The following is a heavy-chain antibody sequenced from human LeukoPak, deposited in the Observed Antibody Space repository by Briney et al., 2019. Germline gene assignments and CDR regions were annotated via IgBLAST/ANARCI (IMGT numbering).Heavy chain of an antibody. CDR3: ATDYRGWHQLTY. D-gene: IGHD2-2*01. CDR2: ISSSGTTT. Sequence: GGSLRLSCAASGVIFSTYNMNWVRQAPGKGLEWASYISSSGTTTYYADSVKGRFTISRDNPKNTLYLQMNSLRAEDTAVYYCATDYRGWHQLTYWGQGTLVTVSS. J-gene: IGHJ4*02. V-gene: IGHV3-48*01. CDR1: GVIFSTYN.